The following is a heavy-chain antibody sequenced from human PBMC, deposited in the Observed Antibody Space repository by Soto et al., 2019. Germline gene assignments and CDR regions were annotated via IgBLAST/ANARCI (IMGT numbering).Heavy chain of an antibody. Sequence: QVQLVQSGAEVKKPGSSVKVSCKTSGGSFSSYALIWVRQAPGQGLEWMGGIIPVFDMTNYAQKFQGRLTISADKCTSTGYMELSSLRYDDTAIYYCARGGRFPCDYWGQGALVTASS. D-gene: IGHD1-1*01. CDR3: ARGGRFPCDY. V-gene: IGHV1-69*17. CDR2: IIPVFDMT. J-gene: IGHJ4*02. CDR1: GGSFSSYA.